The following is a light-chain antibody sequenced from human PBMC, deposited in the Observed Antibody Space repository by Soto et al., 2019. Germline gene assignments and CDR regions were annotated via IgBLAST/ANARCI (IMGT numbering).Light chain of an antibody. CDR2: DVS. V-gene: IGLV2-11*01. CDR3: CSYAGSYTFV. J-gene: IGLJ1*01. CDR1: SRDVGGYNY. Sequence: QSVLNQPPPVSRSPGPSVNISCPGTSRDVGGYNYVSWYQQHPGKAPKLMICDVSKRPSGVPDRFSGSKSGNTASLTISGLQAEDEADYYCCSYAGSYTFVFGTGTTVTVL.